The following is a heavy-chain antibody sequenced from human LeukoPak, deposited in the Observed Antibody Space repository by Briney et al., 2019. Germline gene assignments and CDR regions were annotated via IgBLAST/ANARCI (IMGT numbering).Heavy chain of an antibody. CDR3: ARGHSGYDWDFDY. D-gene: IGHD5-12*01. V-gene: IGHV3-74*01. CDR2: INNDGVST. J-gene: IGHJ4*02. Sequence: GGSLRLSCATSGFTLSSYWMHWVRQVPGKGLEWLSRINNDGVSTSYADSVKGRFTISRDNAKNTLYLRMNSLRAEDTALYHCARGHSGYDWDFDYWGQGTLVTVSS. CDR1: GFTLSSYW.